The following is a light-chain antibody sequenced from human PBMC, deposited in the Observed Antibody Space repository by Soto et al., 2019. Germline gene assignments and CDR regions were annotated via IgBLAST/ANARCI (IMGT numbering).Light chain of an antibody. CDR3: CSYAGSYTSV. CDR1: SSDVGTYNY. Sequence: QSALTQPRSVSGSPGQSVTISCTGTSSDVGTYNYVSWYQQHPGKAPKLMIYDVSQRPSGVPDRFSGSKSGNTASLTISGLQAEDESDYHCCSYAGSYTSVFGGGTKLTVL. J-gene: IGLJ2*01. CDR2: DVS. V-gene: IGLV2-11*01.